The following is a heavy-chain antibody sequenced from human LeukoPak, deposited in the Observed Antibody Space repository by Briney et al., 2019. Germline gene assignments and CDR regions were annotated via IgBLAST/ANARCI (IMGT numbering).Heavy chain of an antibody. Sequence: SETLSLTCAVYGGSFSGYYWSWIRQPPGKGLEWLGEINHSGSTNYNPSLKSRVTISVDTSKNQFSLKLSSVTAADTAVYYCARGVFYNWNYRPRFDPWGQGTLVTVSS. D-gene: IGHD1-7*01. CDR2: INHSGST. J-gene: IGHJ5*02. V-gene: IGHV4-34*01. CDR1: GGSFSGYY. CDR3: ARGVFYNWNYRPRFDP.